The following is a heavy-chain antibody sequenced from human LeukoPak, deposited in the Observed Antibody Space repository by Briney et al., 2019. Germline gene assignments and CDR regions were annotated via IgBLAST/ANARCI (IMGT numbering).Heavy chain of an antibody. Sequence: GGSLRLSCAASGFTFSSYWMSWVRQAPGKGLEWVANIKEDGSAEYSVDSVKGRFTISRDNAKSSLYLQMNSLRAEDTAVYYCARDRTGSGSYSDHWGQGTLITVSS. V-gene: IGHV3-7*01. D-gene: IGHD3-10*01. J-gene: IGHJ4*02. CDR1: GFTFSSYW. CDR3: ARDRTGSGSYSDH. CDR2: IKEDGSAE.